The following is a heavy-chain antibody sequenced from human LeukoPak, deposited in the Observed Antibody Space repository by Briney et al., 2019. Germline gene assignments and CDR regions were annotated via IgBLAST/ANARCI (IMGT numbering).Heavy chain of an antibody. J-gene: IGHJ4*02. CDR2: INWNGGST. Sequence: GGPLRLSCAASGFTFDNYAMSWVRQAPGRGLEWVSGINWNGGSTGYADSVKGRFTISRDNAKNSLYLQMNSLRVEDTALYYWTTGPYDILTGHYGYFDYWGQGTLVTVSS. V-gene: IGHV3-20*04. CDR1: GFTFDNYA. CDR3: TTGPYDILTGHYGYFDY. D-gene: IGHD3-9*01.